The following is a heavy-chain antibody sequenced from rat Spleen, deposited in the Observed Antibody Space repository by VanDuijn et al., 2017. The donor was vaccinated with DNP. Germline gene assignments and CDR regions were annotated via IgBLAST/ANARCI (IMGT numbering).Heavy chain of an antibody. V-gene: IGHV5-7*01. CDR2: ISYDGSST. CDR1: GFTFSDYN. J-gene: IGHJ4*01. CDR3: ATLNSDYAMDA. Sequence: EVQLVESGGDLVQPGRTLKLSCAASGFTFSDYNMAWVRQAAKKGLDWVATISYDGSSTYYRDSVKGRFTISRDNAKSTLYLQMDSLRSEDTATYYCATLNSDYAMDAWGQGTSVTVSS. D-gene: IGHD4-3*01.